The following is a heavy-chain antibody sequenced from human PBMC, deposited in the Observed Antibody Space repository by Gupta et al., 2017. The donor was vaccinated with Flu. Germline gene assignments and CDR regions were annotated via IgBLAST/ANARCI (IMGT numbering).Heavy chain of an antibody. V-gene: IGHV3-7*01. CDR3: ARGGTNKWNDGNDALDI. D-gene: IGHD1-20*01. CDR1: GCTCYIDW. Sequence: EVQLVESGGGLCQPGGALRPSGAGPGCTCYIDWISWVPQAPGKGLEWVANIGQDGSEKYYVDSVKGRFTISRDNAKNSLYLQMNSLRAEDTAVYYCARGGTNKWNDGNDALDIWGRGTAVTVSS. CDR2: IGQDGSEK. J-gene: IGHJ3*02.